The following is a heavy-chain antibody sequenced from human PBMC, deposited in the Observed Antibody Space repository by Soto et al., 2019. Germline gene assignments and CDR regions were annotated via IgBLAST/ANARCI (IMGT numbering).Heavy chain of an antibody. D-gene: IGHD3-22*01. CDR1: GYTFTSYG. J-gene: IGHJ6*02. CDR2: ISAYNGKT. Sequence: QVQLVQSEAEVKKPGASVKVSCKASGYTFTSYGVSWVRQAPGQGLEWMGGISAYNGKTNYAQKFQGRVAMTTDTSTSTAHMELRRLSCGDAAVYFCARVDITMIVVIAHYYGMDVWGRGTTITVSS. CDR3: ARVDITMIVVIAHYYGMDV. V-gene: IGHV1-18*01.